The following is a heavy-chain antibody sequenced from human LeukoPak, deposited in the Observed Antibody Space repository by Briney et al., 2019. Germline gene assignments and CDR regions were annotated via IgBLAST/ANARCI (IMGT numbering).Heavy chain of an antibody. CDR2: ISSSSSYI. D-gene: IGHD4-23*01. CDR1: GFTFSSYS. J-gene: IGHJ4*02. V-gene: IGHV3-21*01. CDR3: AREPDYGGNPGYFDY. Sequence: GGSLRLSCAASGFTFSSYSMNWVRQAPGKGLEWVSSISSSSSYIYYADSVKGRFTISRDNAENSLYLQMNSLRAEDTAVYYCAREPDYGGNPGYFDYWGQGTLVTVSS.